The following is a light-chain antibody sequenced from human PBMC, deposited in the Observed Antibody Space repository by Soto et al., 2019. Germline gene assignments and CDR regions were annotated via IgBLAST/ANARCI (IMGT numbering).Light chain of an antibody. J-gene: IGKJ1*01. CDR1: QGISSY. Sequence: AIRMTQSPSSLSASPGDRVTITCRASQGISSYLAWYQQKPGKAPKLLIYAASTLQSGVPSRFSGSGSGTDFTLTISCLQSEDFATYYCQQYYSYPRTFCQGTKVDIK. CDR3: QQYYSYPRT. V-gene: IGKV1-8*01. CDR2: AAS.